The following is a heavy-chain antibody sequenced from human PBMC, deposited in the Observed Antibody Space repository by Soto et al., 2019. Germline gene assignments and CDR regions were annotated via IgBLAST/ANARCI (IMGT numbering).Heavy chain of an antibody. CDR2: ISYDGSNK. Sequence: GGSLRLSCAASGFTFSSYAMHWVRQAPGKGLEWVAVISYDGSNKYYADSVKGRFTISRDNSKNTLYLQMNSLRAEDTAVYYCARDSTRYFDWFPTGFDPWGQGTLVTVSS. CDR1: GFTFSSYA. V-gene: IGHV3-30-3*01. D-gene: IGHD3-9*01. J-gene: IGHJ5*02. CDR3: ARDSTRYFDWFPTGFDP.